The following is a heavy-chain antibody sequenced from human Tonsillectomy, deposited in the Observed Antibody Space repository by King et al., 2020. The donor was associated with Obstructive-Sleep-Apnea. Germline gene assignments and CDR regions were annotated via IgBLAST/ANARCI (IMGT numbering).Heavy chain of an antibody. V-gene: IGHV4-34*01. Sequence: HVQLQQWGAGLLKPSETLSLTCAVYGGSFSGYYWSWIRQPPGKGLEWVGEINHSGSTNYNPSLNSRVTISVDTSKNQFSLKLSSVTAADTAGDYCARVPKFRWLSGSYSLDYWGQGTLVTVSS. CDR2: INHSGST. J-gene: IGHJ4*02. CDR3: ARVPKFRWLSGSYSLDY. CDR1: GGSFSGYY. D-gene: IGHD1-26*01.